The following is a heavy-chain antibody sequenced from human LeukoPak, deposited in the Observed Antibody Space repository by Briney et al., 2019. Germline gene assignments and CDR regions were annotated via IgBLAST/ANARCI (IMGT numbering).Heavy chain of an antibody. CDR1: GFIFSDHY. J-gene: IGHJ5*02. D-gene: IGHD2-2*01. V-gene: IGHV3-11*03. Sequence: GESLRLSCAASGFIFSDHYMTWIRQAPGKGLEWVSSISGGSSDTNYADSVKGRFTISRDNAKNSLYLQMNNLRAEDTAVYYCARQCSIAKCSWGQGTLVTVSS. CDR3: ARQCSIAKCS. CDR2: ISGGSSDT.